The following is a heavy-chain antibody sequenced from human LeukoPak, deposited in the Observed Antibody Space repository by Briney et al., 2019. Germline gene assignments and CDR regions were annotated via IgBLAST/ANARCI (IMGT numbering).Heavy chain of an antibody. D-gene: IGHD6-13*01. V-gene: IGHV1-69*04. CDR1: GGTFSSYA. CDR2: IIPILGIA. CDR3: ARDRGDSSSWYDAFDI. Sequence: GSSVKVSCKASGGTFSSYAISWVRQAPGQGLEWMGRIIPILGIANYAQKFQGRVTITADKSTSTAYRELSSLRSEDTAVYYCARDRGDSSSWYDAFDIWGQGTMVTVSS. J-gene: IGHJ3*02.